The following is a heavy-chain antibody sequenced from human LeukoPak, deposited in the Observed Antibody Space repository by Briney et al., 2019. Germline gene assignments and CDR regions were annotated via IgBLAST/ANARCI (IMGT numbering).Heavy chain of an antibody. J-gene: IGHJ4*02. Sequence: SETLSLTCAVYGGSFSGYYWSWIRQPPGKGLGWIGEINYSGSTNYNPSLKSRVTISVDTSKNQFSLKLSSVTAADTALYYCARGDYYDSSGLGANWGQGTLVTVSS. D-gene: IGHD3-22*01. CDR1: GGSFSGYY. CDR2: INYSGST. CDR3: ARGDYYDSSGLGAN. V-gene: IGHV4-34*01.